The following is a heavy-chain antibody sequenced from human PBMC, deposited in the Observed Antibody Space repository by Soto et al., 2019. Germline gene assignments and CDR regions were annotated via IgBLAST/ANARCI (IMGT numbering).Heavy chain of an antibody. D-gene: IGHD1-1*01. CDR3: VRDGTKTLRDWFDP. CDR1: GAPISGFY. J-gene: IGHJ5*02. CDR2: IYATGTT. V-gene: IGHV4-4*07. Sequence: SETLSLTCTVSGAPISGFYWSWIRKSAGKGLEWIGRIYATGTTDYNPSLKSRVMMSVDTSKKQFSLKLRSVTAADTAVYYCVRDGTKTLRDWFDPWGQGISVTVSS.